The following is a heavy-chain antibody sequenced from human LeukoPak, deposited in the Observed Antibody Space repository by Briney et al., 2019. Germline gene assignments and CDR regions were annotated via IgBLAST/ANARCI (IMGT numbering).Heavy chain of an antibody. Sequence: GGSLRLSCAASGFTFSDYYMSWIRQAPGKGLEWVSYISSSGSTIYYADSVKGRFTIARDNAKNSLYLQMNSLRDEDTAVYYCARGNEPPYWYFDLWGRGTLVTVSS. CDR3: ARGNEPPYWYFDL. V-gene: IGHV3-11*01. CDR1: GFTFSDYY. J-gene: IGHJ2*01. CDR2: ISSSGSTI. D-gene: IGHD1-1*01.